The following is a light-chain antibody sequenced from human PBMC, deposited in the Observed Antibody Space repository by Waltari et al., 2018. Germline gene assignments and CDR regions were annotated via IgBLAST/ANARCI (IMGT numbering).Light chain of an antibody. CDR2: DAS. CDR1: QTIDIS. Sequence: EIVMTQSPATLSVSPGERVTLSCRASQTIDISLAWYQQKPGQAPRLLIYDASNRAPGIPTRFSGSGSGTEFTRTISSLQSEDFAVYYCQQYKNWPLTFGQGTRPEIK. CDR3: QQYKNWPLT. V-gene: IGKV3-15*01. J-gene: IGKJ5*01.